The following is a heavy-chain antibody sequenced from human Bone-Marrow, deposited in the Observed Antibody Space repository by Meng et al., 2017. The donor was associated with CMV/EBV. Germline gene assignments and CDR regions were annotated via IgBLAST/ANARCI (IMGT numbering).Heavy chain of an antibody. CDR1: GFTFSSYA. D-gene: IGHD5-12*01. J-gene: IGHJ4*02. CDR3: ARWSRGYSGYGAIID. V-gene: IGHV3-30*04. CDR2: ISYDGSNK. Sequence: GGSLRLSCAASGFTFSSYAMHWVRQAPGKGLEWVAVISYDGSNKYYADSVKGRFTISRDNSKNTLIVQMNSLRAEDTALYYCARWSRGYSGYGAIIDWGQGTLVTVSS.